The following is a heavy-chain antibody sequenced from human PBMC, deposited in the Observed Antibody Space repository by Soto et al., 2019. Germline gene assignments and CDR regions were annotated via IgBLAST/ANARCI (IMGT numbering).Heavy chain of an antibody. CDR1: GFTFSSYA. Sequence: EVQLLESAGGLVQPGGSLRLSCAASGFTFSSYAMSWVRQAPGKGLEWVSAISGSGGSTYYADSVKGRFTISRDNSKNTLYLQMNSLRAEDTAVYYCAKDLRLVKKGFDYWGQGTLVTVSS. V-gene: IGHV3-23*01. CDR3: AKDLRLVKKGFDY. D-gene: IGHD6-19*01. CDR2: ISGSGGST. J-gene: IGHJ4*02.